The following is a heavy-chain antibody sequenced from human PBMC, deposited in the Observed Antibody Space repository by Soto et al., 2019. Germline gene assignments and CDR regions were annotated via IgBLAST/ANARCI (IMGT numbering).Heavy chain of an antibody. D-gene: IGHD2-2*01. CDR3: ASDHLGPAAMGPNWFDP. J-gene: IGHJ5*02. CDR1: GFTFSSYG. V-gene: IGHV3-33*01. CDR2: IWYVGSNK. Sequence: GGSLRLSCAASGFTFSSYGMHWVRQAPGKGLEWVAVIWYVGSNKYYADSVKGRFTISRDNTKNTLYLQMNSLRAEDTAVYYCASDHLGPAAMGPNWFDPWGQGTLVTVSS.